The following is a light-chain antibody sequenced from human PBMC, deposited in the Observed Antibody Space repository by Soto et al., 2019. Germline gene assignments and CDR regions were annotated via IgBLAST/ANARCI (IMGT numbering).Light chain of an antibody. CDR1: SSDVGGYTY. CDR3: SSYTTSSTVQ. CDR2: DVS. V-gene: IGLV2-14*03. Sequence: QSALTQPASVSGSPGQSITISCTGTSSDVGGYTYVSWYQQHPGKAPKLIIYDVSNRPSGVSNRFSGSKSGNTASLTISGLQAEDEADYHCSSYTTSSTVQFGGGTKLTVL. J-gene: IGLJ2*01.